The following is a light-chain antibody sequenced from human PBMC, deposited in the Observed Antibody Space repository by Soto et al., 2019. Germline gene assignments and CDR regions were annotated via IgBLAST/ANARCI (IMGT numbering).Light chain of an antibody. Sequence: QSVLTQPPSASGTPGQRVTISCSGSSSNLGDNTVNWYQQLPGTAPKLLIYRNNRRPSEVPDRFSGSKSGTSASLAISGLQSDDEADYYCATWHDSLNGPVFGGGTKVTVL. J-gene: IGLJ3*02. V-gene: IGLV1-44*01. CDR2: RNN. CDR1: SSNLGDNT. CDR3: ATWHDSLNGPV.